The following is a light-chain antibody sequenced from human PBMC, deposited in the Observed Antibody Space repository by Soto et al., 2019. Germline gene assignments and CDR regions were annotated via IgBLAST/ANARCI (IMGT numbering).Light chain of an antibody. J-gene: IGKJ4*01. V-gene: IGKV1-39*01. CDR2: DAS. Sequence: DVQMTQSPSSLSASVGDRVTIACRASQSISGYLNWYQQKPGKAPKLLIYDASALQSGVPSRISGSGAGTDFTVTISGLQPEAFANYYCKQSYNTPLTFDGGTKVEIK. CDR3: KQSYNTPLT. CDR1: QSISGY.